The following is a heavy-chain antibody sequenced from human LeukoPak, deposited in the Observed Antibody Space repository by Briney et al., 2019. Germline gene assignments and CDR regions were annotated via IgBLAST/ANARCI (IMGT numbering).Heavy chain of an antibody. CDR2: ISSSSSYI. Sequence: GGSLRLSCAASGFTFSSYSMNWVRQAPGKGPEWVSSISSSSSYIYYADSVKGRFTISRDNAKNSLYLQMNSLRAEDTAVYYCARMPYYDFWSGYSDYWGQGTLVTVSS. CDR3: ARMPYYDFWSGYSDY. J-gene: IGHJ4*02. V-gene: IGHV3-21*01. D-gene: IGHD3-3*01. CDR1: GFTFSSYS.